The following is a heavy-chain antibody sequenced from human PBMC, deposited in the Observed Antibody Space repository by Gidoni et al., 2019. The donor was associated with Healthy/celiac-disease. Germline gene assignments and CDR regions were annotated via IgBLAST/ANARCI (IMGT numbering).Heavy chain of an antibody. J-gene: IGHJ6*02. CDR1: GFTFSSSA. CDR2: ISGSGGRT. V-gene: IGHV3-23*01. CDR3: AKDGLGPPANWYFDYYYYGMDV. Sequence: EVQLLESGGGLVQHGGSLRLSCSASGFTFSSSAMSWVRQAPGKGLEWVSAISGSGGRTYYDDSVKGRFTISRDNSKNTMYLQMNSLRAEDTAVYYCAKDGLGPPANWYFDYYYYGMDVWGQGTTVTVSS. D-gene: IGHD3-9*01.